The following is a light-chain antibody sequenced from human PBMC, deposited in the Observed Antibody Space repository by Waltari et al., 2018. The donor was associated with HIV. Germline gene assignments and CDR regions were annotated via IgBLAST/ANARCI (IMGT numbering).Light chain of an antibody. Sequence: QSALPQPASVSGSPGHPITTPCTGPTSAPASFAYSPWYQPPPGKVPTLIIYEVSFRASGVSNRFSASKSGNTTSLTISGLQAEDEAVYYCGSYTATNSMMFGGGTKLTVL. CDR2: EVS. V-gene: IGLV2-14*01. J-gene: IGLJ3*02. CDR1: TSAPASFAY. CDR3: GSYTATNSMM.